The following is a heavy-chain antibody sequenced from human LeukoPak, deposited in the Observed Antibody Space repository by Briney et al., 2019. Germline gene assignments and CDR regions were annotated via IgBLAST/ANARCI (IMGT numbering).Heavy chain of an antibody. J-gene: IGHJ4*02. D-gene: IGHD5-18*01. V-gene: IGHV3-30*04. Sequence: GGSLRLSCAASGFTFSSYAMHWVRQAPGKGLEWVAVVSYDERNKYYADSVKGRFTISRDNSKNTLYLQMNSLRAEDTAVYYCARQLIQVWLLDYWGQGTLVTVSS. CDR1: GFTFSSYA. CDR2: VSYDERNK. CDR3: ARQLIQVWLLDY.